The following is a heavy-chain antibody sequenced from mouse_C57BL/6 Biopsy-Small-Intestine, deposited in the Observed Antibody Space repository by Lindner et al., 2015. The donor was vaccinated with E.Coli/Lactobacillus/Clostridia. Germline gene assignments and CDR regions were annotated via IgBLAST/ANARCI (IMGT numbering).Heavy chain of an antibody. D-gene: IGHD1-1*01. J-gene: IGHJ4*01. CDR2: VNPNSANT. V-gene: IGHV1-84*02. CDR3: ARGDVSGYSGYSFNY. CDR1: GYTFTNYD. Sequence: SVKVSCKASGYTFTNYDINWVRQAPGQGLEWMGWVNPNSANTGYAQKFQGRVTMTRITSMSTAYMELSSLRSDDTAVYYCARGDVSGYSGYSFNYWGQGTLVTVSS.